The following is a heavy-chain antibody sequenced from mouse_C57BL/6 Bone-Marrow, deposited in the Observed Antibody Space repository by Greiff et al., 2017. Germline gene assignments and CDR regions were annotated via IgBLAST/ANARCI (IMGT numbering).Heavy chain of an antibody. D-gene: IGHD2-1*01. V-gene: IGHV7-1*01. CDR3: ARDANGKGGYYAMDY. J-gene: IGHJ4*01. Sequence: EVKVVESGGGLVQSGRSLRLSCATSGFTFSDFYMEWVRQAPGKGLEWIAASRNKANDYTTEYSASVKGRFIVSRDTSQSILYLQMNALRAEDTAIYYCARDANGKGGYYAMDYWGQGTSVTVSS. CDR1: GFTFSDFY. CDR2: SRNKANDYTT.